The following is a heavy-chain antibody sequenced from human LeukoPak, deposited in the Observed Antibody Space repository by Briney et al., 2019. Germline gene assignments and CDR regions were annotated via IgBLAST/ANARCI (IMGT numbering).Heavy chain of an antibody. CDR2: TYSSGST. CDR3: ARNDYYDGSGDY. D-gene: IGHD3-22*01. Sequence: SETLSLTRTVSGGSISRGDYYWSWIRQPPGKGLEWIGYTYSSGSTYYNPSLKSRVTISVDTSNNQFSLKLSSVTAADTAVYYCARNDYYDGSGDYWGQGTLVTVSS. J-gene: IGHJ4*02. CDR1: GGSISRGDYY. V-gene: IGHV4-30-4*01.